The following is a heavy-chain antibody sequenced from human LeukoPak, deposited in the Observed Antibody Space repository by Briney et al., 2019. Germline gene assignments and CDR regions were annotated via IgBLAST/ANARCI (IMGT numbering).Heavy chain of an antibody. CDR1: GFTFRSYR. CDR3: ARAGYCTSNSCYSPNFYYMDV. V-gene: IGHV3-7*01. D-gene: IGHD2-2*01. J-gene: IGHJ6*03. CDR2: IKEDANEE. Sequence: PGGSPRLSCAASGFTFRSYRMSWVRQAPGKGLEWVANIKEDANEEYYVDSVRGRFIISRDNAKNSLFLQMYSLRADDTAVYYCARAGYCTSNSCYSPNFYYMDVWGKGTTVAVSS.